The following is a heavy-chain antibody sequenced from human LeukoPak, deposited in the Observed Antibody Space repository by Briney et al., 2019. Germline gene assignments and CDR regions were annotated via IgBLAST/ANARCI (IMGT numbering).Heavy chain of an antibody. V-gene: IGHV3-30*02. J-gene: IGHJ4*02. CDR2: IRYDGSNQ. Sequence: GGSLRLSCAASGFTFSSYGMHRVRQAPGKGLEWVAFIRYDGSNQYYADSVKGRFTISRDNSKNTLYLQLSSLRAEDTAVYYCATVFYYGSGSYFPLGFWGQGTLVTVSS. CDR1: GFTFSSYG. D-gene: IGHD3-10*01. CDR3: ATVFYYGSGSYFPLGF.